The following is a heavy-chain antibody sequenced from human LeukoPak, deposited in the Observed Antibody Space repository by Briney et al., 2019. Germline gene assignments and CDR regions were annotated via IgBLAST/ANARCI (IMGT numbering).Heavy chain of an antibody. CDR1: GGSFSGYY. V-gene: IGHV4-34*01. Sequence: SETLSLTCAVYGGSFSGYYWSWIRQPPGKGLEWIGEINHSGSTNYNPSLKSRVTISADTSKNQFSLKLSSVTAADTAVYYCARVGPYYYDSSGYYREWYFDLWGRGTLVTVSS. CDR3: ARVGPYYYDSSGYYREWYFDL. D-gene: IGHD3-22*01. CDR2: INHSGST. J-gene: IGHJ2*01.